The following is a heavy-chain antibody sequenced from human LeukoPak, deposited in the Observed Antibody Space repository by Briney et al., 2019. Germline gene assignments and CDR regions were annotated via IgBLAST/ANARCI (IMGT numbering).Heavy chain of an antibody. CDR3: ARGWEYSSAPLYYFDY. Sequence: KPSETLSLTCAVYGGSFSGYYRSWIRQPPGKRLEWIGEINHSGSTNYNPSLKSRATISINTSKNQFSLKLSSVTAADTAVYYCARGWEYSSAPLYYFDYWGQGTLVTVSS. V-gene: IGHV4-34*01. J-gene: IGHJ4*02. CDR1: GGSFSGYY. CDR2: INHSGST. D-gene: IGHD6-6*01.